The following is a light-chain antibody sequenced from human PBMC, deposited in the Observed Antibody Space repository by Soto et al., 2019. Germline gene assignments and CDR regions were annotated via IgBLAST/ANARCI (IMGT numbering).Light chain of an antibody. CDR2: GAS. CDR3: QPYNIWPLT. Sequence: EIVMTQSPATLSVSPGERATLSCRASQSVSSNLAWYQQKPGQAPRLLIYGASTRPTGIPARFSGSGSGTELTLTISSLQSEDFAVYYCQPYNIWPLTFGGGTKVEIK. J-gene: IGKJ4*01. CDR1: QSVSSN. V-gene: IGKV3-15*01.